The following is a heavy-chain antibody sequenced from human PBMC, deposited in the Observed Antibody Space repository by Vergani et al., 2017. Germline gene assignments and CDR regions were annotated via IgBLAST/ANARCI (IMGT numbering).Heavy chain of an antibody. D-gene: IGHD2/OR15-2a*01. CDR3: ARGCASNRCPTRSTFEI. CDR2: VHSSGST. J-gene: IGHJ3*02. V-gene: IGHV4-61*02. Sequence: QVQLQESGPGPVKPSQTLSLTCSVSGDSLTSDFFYWTWIRQPAGTRLEWIGRVHSSGSTHYNPSLEGRVSVSMDTAKNEFSLDLQSVTAADTAVYFCARGCASNRCPTRSTFEIWGRGTLVTVSS. CDR1: GDSLTSDFFY.